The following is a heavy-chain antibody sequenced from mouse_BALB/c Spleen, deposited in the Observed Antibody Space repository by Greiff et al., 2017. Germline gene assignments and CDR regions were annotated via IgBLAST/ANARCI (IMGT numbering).Heavy chain of an antibody. CDR1: GFTFSSYY. CDR2: INSNGGST. D-gene: IGHD3-1*01. Sequence: DVKLVESGGGLVKLGGSLKLSCAASGFTFSSYYMSWVRQTPEKRLELVAAINSNGGSTYYPDTVKGRFTISRDNAKNTLYLQMSSLKSEDTALYYCARRGYGGAMDYWGQGTSVTVSS. CDR3: ARRGYGGAMDY. J-gene: IGHJ4*01. V-gene: IGHV5-6-2*01.